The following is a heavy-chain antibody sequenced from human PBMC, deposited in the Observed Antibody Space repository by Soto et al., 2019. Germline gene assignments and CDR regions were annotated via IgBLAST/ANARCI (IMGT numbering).Heavy chain of an antibody. CDR2: ISAHNGNT. D-gene: IGHD1-1*01. V-gene: IGHV1-18*01. CDR1: GYTFTSYG. Sequence: QVHLVQSGAEVKKPGASVKVSCKGSGYTFTSYGITWVRQAPGQGLEWMGWISAHNGNTNYAQKLQGRVTVTRDTSTSPAYMERRSVRSDDTTAYYCARGRYGDYWGQGAVVTVSS. J-gene: IGHJ4*02. CDR3: ARGRYGDY.